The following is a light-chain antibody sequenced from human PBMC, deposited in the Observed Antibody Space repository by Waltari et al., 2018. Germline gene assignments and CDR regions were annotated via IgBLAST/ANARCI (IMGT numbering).Light chain of an antibody. CDR2: DVT. CDR1: SNDVGGYNS. J-gene: IGLJ1*01. CDR3: CSYARSNTYV. Sequence: QSALTQPASVSGSPGQSITISCTGTSNDVGGYNSISWYQQHPGKALKLIIYDVTKRPPGVSDRFSGSKSGNTASLTISGLQAEDEADYYCCSYARSNTYVFGTGTKVTVL. V-gene: IGLV2-14*03.